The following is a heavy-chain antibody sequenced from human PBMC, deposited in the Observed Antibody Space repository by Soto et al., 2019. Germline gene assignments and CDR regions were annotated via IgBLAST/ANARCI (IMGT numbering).Heavy chain of an antibody. D-gene: IGHD1-7*01. Sequence: VVSLRLSCATSGLTLSNYAMSWVRQAPWGGLEWVSSMSGSSSTTYYADSVRGRFTISRDRSKNTLYLQMSSLRAEDTALYYCAKNQERELPRVIDFWGQGTLVTVSS. CDR1: GLTLSNYA. CDR3: AKNQERELPRVIDF. J-gene: IGHJ4*02. V-gene: IGHV3-23*01. CDR2: MSGSSSTT.